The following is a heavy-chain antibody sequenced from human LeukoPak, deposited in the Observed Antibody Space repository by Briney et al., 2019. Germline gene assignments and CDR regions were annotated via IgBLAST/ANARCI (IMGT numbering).Heavy chain of an antibody. J-gene: IGHJ1*01. CDR1: RFTFSNYY. D-gene: IGHD3-9*01. V-gene: IGHV3-7*01. Sequence: PGGSLRLSCVASRFTFSNYYMNWVRQAPGKGLERVANIKQDGSDKAYVDSVKGRFTISRDNAKNSLYLQMNSLRAEDTAVCYCVRVKNVSADITFQYWGQGTLVTVSS. CDR2: IKQDGSDK. CDR3: VRVKNVSADITFQY.